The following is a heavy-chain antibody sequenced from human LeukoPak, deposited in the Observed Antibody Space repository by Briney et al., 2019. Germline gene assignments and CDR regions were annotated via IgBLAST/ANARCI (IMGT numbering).Heavy chain of an antibody. CDR2: IYSGGST. Sequence: GGSLRLSCAAPGFTVSSNYMSWVRQAPGKGLEWVSVIYSGGSTYYADSVKGRFTMSRHNSQNTLYLQMNSLKSEDTAVYYCARAADGSSGRFDYWGQGTLVTVSS. CDR1: GFTVSSNY. J-gene: IGHJ4*02. CDR3: ARAADGSSGRFDY. D-gene: IGHD6-19*01. V-gene: IGHV3-53*04.